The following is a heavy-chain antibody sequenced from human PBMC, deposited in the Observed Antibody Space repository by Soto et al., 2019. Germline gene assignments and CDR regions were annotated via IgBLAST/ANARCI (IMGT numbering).Heavy chain of an antibody. CDR2: IYYSGGT. V-gene: IGHV4-31*03. CDR3: ARKDIGYADYMDV. D-gene: IGHD5-12*01. Sequence: QVQLQESGPGLVKPSQTLSLTCPVSGGSISRGGYYWSWIRQHPGKGLEWIGYIYYSGGTYYNPSLKSRVTISVDTSENQFSLRLSSVTAADTAGYYCARKDIGYADYMDVWGKGTTVTVSS. CDR1: GGSISRGGYY. J-gene: IGHJ6*03.